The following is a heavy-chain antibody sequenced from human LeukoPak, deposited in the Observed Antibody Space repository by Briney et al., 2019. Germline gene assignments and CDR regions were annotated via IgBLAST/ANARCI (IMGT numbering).Heavy chain of an antibody. CDR3: ARDYDSSGYNYWYFDR. CDR2: IDSGGST. Sequence: GGPVRLFCAASGFSLCRNYMSCVRQAPGERLEWCAVIDSGGSTYYADSVKGRFTISRDSSKNTLYLQMISLSAEDTAVYYCARDYDSSGYNYWYFDRWGRGTLVTVSS. J-gene: IGHJ2*01. CDR1: GFSLCRNY. D-gene: IGHD3-22*01. V-gene: IGHV3-53*01.